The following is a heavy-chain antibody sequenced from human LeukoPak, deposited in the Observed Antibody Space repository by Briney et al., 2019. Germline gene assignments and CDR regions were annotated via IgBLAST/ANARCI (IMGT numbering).Heavy chain of an antibody. CDR3: AREGGYSGYDWLFLHNDWFDP. Sequence: SQTLSLTCAISGDSVSSNSAAWNWIRQSPSRGLEWLGRTYYRSKWYNDYAVSVKSRITINPDTSKNQFSLQLNSVTPEDTAVYYCAREGGYSGYDWLFLHNDWFDPWGQGTLVTVSS. CDR1: GDSVSSNSAA. V-gene: IGHV6-1*01. CDR2: TYYRSKWYN. J-gene: IGHJ5*02. D-gene: IGHD5-12*01.